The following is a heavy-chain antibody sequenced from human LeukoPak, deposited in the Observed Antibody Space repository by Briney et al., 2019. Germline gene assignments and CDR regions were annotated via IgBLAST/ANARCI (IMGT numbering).Heavy chain of an antibody. J-gene: IGHJ3*01. D-gene: IGHD2-15*01. CDR3: SRGGYSHAFDV. CDR2: INWDGSVT. V-gene: IGHV3-74*01. Sequence: GGSLRLSCAASGFTFSSYGMHWVRQAPGKGLVWVSHINWDGSVTTYADSVRGRFTISRDNAKNTLYLQMDSLRAEDTAVYYCSRGGYSHAFDVWGPGTMVTVSS. CDR1: GFTFSSYG.